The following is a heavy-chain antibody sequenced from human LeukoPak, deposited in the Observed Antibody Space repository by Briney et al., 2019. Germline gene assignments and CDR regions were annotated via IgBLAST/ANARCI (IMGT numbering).Heavy chain of an antibody. CDR1: GFTFSAYY. D-gene: IGHD1-26*01. Sequence: GGSLRLSCAASGFTFSAYYMSWVRQAPGKGLEWVSYISSSGSTIYYADSVKGRFTISRDNAKNLLYLQMNSLRAGDTAIYYCVRDQDEARGSTTFDRWGQGPLVPVSS. CDR2: ISSSGSTI. J-gene: IGHJ4*02. V-gene: IGHV3-11*01. CDR3: VRDQDEARGSTTFDR.